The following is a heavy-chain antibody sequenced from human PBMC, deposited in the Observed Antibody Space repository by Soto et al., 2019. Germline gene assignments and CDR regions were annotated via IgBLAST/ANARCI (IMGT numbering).Heavy chain of an antibody. CDR1: GYTFTSYG. D-gene: IGHD6-19*01. Sequence: QVQLVQSGAEVKKPGASLKVSCKASGYTFTSYGISWVRQAPGQGLEWMGWIRAYNGYTNYAQKFQGRVTVTTDTSTSTAYMELRSLISDDTAAYYCARASDGYRSGWYVGYFDYWGQGTLVTVSS. J-gene: IGHJ4*02. V-gene: IGHV1-18*04. CDR2: IRAYNGYT. CDR3: ARASDGYRSGWYVGYFDY.